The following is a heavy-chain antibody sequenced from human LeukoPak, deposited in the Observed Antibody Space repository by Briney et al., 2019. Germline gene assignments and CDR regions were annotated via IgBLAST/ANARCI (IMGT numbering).Heavy chain of an antibody. CDR3: AKTTEGGYTYGYFYYYYMDV. D-gene: IGHD5-18*01. CDR2: IYYSGST. J-gene: IGHJ6*03. V-gene: IGHV4-59*01. CDR1: GGSISSYY. Sequence: SETLSLTCTVSGGSISSYYWSWIRQPPGKGLEWIGYIYYSGSTNYNPSLKSRVTISVDTSKNQFSLKLTSVTAADTAVYYCAKTTEGGYTYGYFYYYYMDVWGKGTTVTISS.